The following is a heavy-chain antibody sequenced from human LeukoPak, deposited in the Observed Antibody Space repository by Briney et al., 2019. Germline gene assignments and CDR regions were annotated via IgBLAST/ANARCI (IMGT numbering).Heavy chain of an antibody. Sequence: PGGSLRLSCAASGFTFSSYSMNWVRQAPGKGLEWVSSISSSSSYIYYADSVKGRFTISRDNAKNSLYLQMSSLRAEDTAVYYCAREGLLTASYDYNCYYMDVWGKGTTVTISS. V-gene: IGHV3-21*01. J-gene: IGHJ6*03. CDR2: ISSSSSYI. CDR1: GFTFSSYS. D-gene: IGHD3-9*01. CDR3: AREGLLTASYDYNCYYMDV.